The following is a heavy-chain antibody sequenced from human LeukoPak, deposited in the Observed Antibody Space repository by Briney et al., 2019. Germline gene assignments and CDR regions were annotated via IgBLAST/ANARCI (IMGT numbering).Heavy chain of an antibody. CDR2: ISDSGGST. CDR1: GFTFSSYV. V-gene: IGHV3-23*01. CDR3: AKGPRQWLPNWFDS. Sequence: PGGSLSLSCAASGFTFSSYVMSWVRQAPGKGLEWVSIISDSGGSTYYANSVKGRFTISRDNSKSTLYVQMNSLRVEDTAVYYCAKGPRQWLPNWFDSWGQGTLVTVSS. D-gene: IGHD6-19*01. J-gene: IGHJ5*01.